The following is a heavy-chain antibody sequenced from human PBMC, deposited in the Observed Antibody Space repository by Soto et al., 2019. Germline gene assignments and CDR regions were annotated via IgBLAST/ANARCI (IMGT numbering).Heavy chain of an antibody. CDR1: GGSMSGYY. Sequence: QVQLQESDPGLVKPSETLSLTCRVSGGSMSGYYWSWVRLAPGKGLEWIGYVYYTGSTNYNPSLQSRVSISVDTSNKHFSLSLSLVTAAATAVYFCARSIAVPSGHIDHWGQGIRVTISS. D-gene: IGHD6-6*01. V-gene: IGHV4-59*01. CDR3: ARSIAVPSGHIDH. CDR2: VYYTGST. J-gene: IGHJ4*02.